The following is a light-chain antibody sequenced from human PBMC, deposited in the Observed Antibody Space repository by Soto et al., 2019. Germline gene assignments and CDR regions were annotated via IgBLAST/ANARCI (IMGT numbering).Light chain of an antibody. Sequence: IHMTQSPSSLAASLLDVCTIPCRASQSISTYLNWYQQKPGKAPNLLIYAASGLQSGVPSRFSGSGSGTDFTLTISSLQPEDFATYYCQQSYRTPITFGQGTRLEIK. J-gene: IGKJ5*01. CDR3: QQSYRTPIT. V-gene: IGKV1-39*01. CDR2: AAS. CDR1: QSISTY.